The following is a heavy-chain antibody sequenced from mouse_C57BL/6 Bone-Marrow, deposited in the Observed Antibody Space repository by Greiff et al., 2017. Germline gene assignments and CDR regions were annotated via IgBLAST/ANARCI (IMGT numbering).Heavy chain of an antibody. CDR1: GYAFSSSW. Sequence: QVQLQQSGPELVKPGASVKISCKASGYAFSSSWMNWVKQRPGKGLEWIGRIYPGDGDTNYNGKFKGKATLTADNSSSTAYMQLSSLTSEDSAVYFCARSPYGSSSGDYWGQGTTLTVSS. CDR2: IYPGDGDT. D-gene: IGHD1-1*01. V-gene: IGHV1-82*01. CDR3: ARSPYGSSSGDY. J-gene: IGHJ2*01.